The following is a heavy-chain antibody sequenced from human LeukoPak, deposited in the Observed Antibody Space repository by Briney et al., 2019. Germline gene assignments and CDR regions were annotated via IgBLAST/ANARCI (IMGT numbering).Heavy chain of an antibody. CDR1: GYSFTNYW. CDR3: ATGASKVTTDFANY. D-gene: IGHD4-17*01. CDR2: IDPRDSYT. Sequence: GESLTISCKASGYSFTNYWISWVRPMPGKGLEWMGRIDPRDSYTKYSPSFEGHVTISVDKSISTAFLQWSSLKASDSAIYFCATGASKVTTDFANYWGQGTQVAVSS. V-gene: IGHV5-10-1*01. J-gene: IGHJ4*02.